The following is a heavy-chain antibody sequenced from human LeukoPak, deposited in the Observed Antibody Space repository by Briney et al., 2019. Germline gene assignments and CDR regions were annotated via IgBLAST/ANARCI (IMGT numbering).Heavy chain of an antibody. Sequence: ASVKVSCKASGYTFTGYYMHWVRQAPGQGLEWMGWINPNSGGTNYAQKFQGRVTMTRDTSISTAYMELSRLRSDDTAVYYCARDCSSTSCYVSVGSYYYYYYMDVWGKGTTVTVSS. CDR2: INPNSGGT. J-gene: IGHJ6*03. V-gene: IGHV1-2*02. CDR3: ARDCSSTSCYVSVGSYYYYYYMDV. CDR1: GYTFTGYY. D-gene: IGHD2-2*01.